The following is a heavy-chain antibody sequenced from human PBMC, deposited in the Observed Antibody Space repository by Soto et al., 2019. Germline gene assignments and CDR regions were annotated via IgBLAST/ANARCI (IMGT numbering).Heavy chain of an antibody. CDR2: FMPIFGTA. CDR3: ARAPTRPLYDFDY. CDR1: GGTFSSYG. J-gene: IGHJ4*02. D-gene: IGHD1-26*01. V-gene: IGHV1-69*01. Sequence: QVQLVQSGGEVKKPGSSVKVSCKASGGTFSSYGMSWVRQAPGQGLEWMGGFMPIFGTANYAQKLQGRVTITADESTITAYMELSSLRSEDTAVYYCARAPTRPLYDFDYLGQGTLVTVSS.